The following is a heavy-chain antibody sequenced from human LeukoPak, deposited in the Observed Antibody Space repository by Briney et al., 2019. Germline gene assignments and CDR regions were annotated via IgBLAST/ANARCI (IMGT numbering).Heavy chain of an antibody. Sequence: GGSLRLSCAASGFTFSSYGMHWVRQAPGKGLEWVAVISYDGSNKYYADSVKGRFTIPRDNSKNTLYLQMNSLRAEDTAVYYCARAYCSGGSCYLRYWGQGTLVTVSS. CDR1: GFTFSSYG. CDR2: ISYDGSNK. J-gene: IGHJ4*02. D-gene: IGHD2-15*01. CDR3: ARAYCSGGSCYLRY. V-gene: IGHV3-30*03.